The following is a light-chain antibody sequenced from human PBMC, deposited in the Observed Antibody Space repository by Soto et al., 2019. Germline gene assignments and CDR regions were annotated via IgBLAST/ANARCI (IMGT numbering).Light chain of an antibody. J-gene: IGKJ5*01. CDR3: QQANSFPIT. V-gene: IGKV1-12*01. Sequence: DIQMTQSPSSVSASVGDRVTITCRASQGISSWLAWYQQKPGKAPKFLIYAASSLQSGVPSRFXXXXSXXXXXXXXXXXXXEDXXXYYCQQANSFPITFGQGTRLEIK. CDR1: QGISSW. CDR2: AAS.